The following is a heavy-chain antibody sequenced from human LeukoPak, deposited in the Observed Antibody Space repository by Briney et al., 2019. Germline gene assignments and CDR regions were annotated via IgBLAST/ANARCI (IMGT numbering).Heavy chain of an antibody. CDR2: VWYDGTNT. CDR3: ARESITLVRGDSGFDY. J-gene: IGHJ4*02. CDR1: GFTFSSYG. Sequence: AGGSLRLSCAASGFTFSSYGMHWVRQAPGKGLEWVAVVWYDGTNTYYADSVKGRFTISRDNAKNSLYLQMNSLRAEDTAVYYCARESITLVRGDSGFDYWGQGTLVTVSS. V-gene: IGHV3-33*01. D-gene: IGHD3-10*01.